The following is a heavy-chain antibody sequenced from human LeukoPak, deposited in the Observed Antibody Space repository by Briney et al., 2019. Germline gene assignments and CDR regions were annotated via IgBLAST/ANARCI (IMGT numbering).Heavy chain of an antibody. CDR2: IKEDGSGK. V-gene: IGHV3-7*03. CDR1: GLTFRSYW. Sequence: PGGSLRLSCAASGLTFRSYWMTWVRQAPGKGLEWVANIKEDGSGKYYVDSVKGRFTISRDNAKNSLYLQMNSLRAEDTAVYYCAKDRGSKEITPVDYWGQGTLVTVSS. J-gene: IGHJ4*02. CDR3: AKDRGSKEITPVDY. D-gene: IGHD4-23*01.